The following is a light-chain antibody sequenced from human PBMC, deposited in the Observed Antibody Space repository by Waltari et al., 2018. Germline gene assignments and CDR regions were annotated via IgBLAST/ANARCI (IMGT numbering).Light chain of an antibody. CDR1: QSILYSSNNKNY. Sequence: DIVMTQSPASLAVSLGERATINRTSSQSILYSSNNKNYLAWFHQKPGQPPKLLIYWASTRQSGVPDRFSGSGSGTDFTLTISSLQAEDVAVYYCQQYYSAPWTFGQGTKVEIK. V-gene: IGKV4-1*01. CDR2: WAS. CDR3: QQYYSAPWT. J-gene: IGKJ1*01.